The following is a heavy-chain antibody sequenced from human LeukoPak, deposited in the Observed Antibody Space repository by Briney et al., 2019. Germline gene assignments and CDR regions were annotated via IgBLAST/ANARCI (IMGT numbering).Heavy chain of an antibody. CDR3: ARGRVTMFGPVGWYFDF. D-gene: IGHD3-3*01. CDR2: MNPSRGNT. Sequence: ASVKVSCIVSGYTFTDYDINWVRQATGQGLEWMGWMNPSRGNTGYAQKFQDRFTITRDTSISTIYMELRSLRSEDTAVYFCARGRVTMFGPVGWYFDFWGRGTPLTVSS. J-gene: IGHJ2*01. CDR1: GYTFTDYD. V-gene: IGHV1-8*02.